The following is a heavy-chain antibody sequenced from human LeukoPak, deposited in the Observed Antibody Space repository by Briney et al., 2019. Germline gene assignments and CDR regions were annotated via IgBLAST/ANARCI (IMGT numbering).Heavy chain of an antibody. CDR1: GFTFSSYA. J-gene: IGHJ4*02. CDR3: AKLWEIQLWSTFDY. V-gene: IGHV3-23*01. Sequence: GGSLRLSCAASGFTFSSYAMSWVRQAPGKGLEWVSVISGSGGTTYYADSVKGRFTISRDNSKSTLYLQMNSLRAEDTAVYYCAKLWEIQLWSTFDYWGQGTLVTVSS. D-gene: IGHD5-18*01. CDR2: ISGSGGTT.